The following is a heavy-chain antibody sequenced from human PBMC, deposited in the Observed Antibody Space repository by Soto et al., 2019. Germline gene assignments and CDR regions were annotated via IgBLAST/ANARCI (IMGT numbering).Heavy chain of an antibody. J-gene: IGHJ6*02. Sequence: EVQLVESGGGLVKPGGSMRLSCKASGFTFSDYTMNWVRQAPGKGLEWVSSISSRSSYISYADSVKGRFTISRDNAKKSLYLQMNSLRGEDTAVDYCARDHTMVRGAIYGMDVWGQGTTVTVSS. D-gene: IGHD3-10*01. CDR1: GFTFSDYT. CDR3: ARDHTMVRGAIYGMDV. V-gene: IGHV3-21*01. CDR2: ISSRSSYI.